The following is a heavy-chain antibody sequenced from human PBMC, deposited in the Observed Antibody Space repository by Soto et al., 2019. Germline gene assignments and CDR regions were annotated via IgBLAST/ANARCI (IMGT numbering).Heavy chain of an antibody. Sequence: PGGSLRLSCAASGFTCDDYAMHWVGQAPGKGLEWVSGISWNSGSIGYADSVKGRFTISRDNAKNSLYLQMNSLRAEDTALYYCANVSEDYDSSGHYDAFAIWGQGKMVTV. D-gene: IGHD3-22*01. V-gene: IGHV3-9*01. CDR1: GFTCDDYA. CDR2: ISWNSGSI. CDR3: ANVSEDYDSSGHYDAFAI. J-gene: IGHJ3*02.